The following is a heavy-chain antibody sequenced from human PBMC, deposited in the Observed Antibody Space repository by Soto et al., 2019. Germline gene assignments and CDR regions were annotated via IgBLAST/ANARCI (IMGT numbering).Heavy chain of an antibody. V-gene: IGHV1-69*13. CDR1: GGTFSSYA. CDR2: IIPIFGTA. D-gene: IGHD2-2*01. J-gene: IGHJ6*02. Sequence: ASVKVSCKASGGTFSSYAISWVRQAPGQGLEWMGGIIPIFGTANYAQKFQGRVTITADESTSTAYMELSSLRSEDTAVYYCARTILNCISTSCYPSSYYYGMDVWG. CDR3: ARTILNCISTSCYPSSYYYGMDV.